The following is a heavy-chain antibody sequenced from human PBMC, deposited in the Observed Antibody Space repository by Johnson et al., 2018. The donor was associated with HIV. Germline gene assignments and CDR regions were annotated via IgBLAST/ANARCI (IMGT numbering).Heavy chain of an antibody. CDR3: ARDFPSPLDAFDI. CDR1: GFTLSSYA. V-gene: IGHV3-30*04. CDR2: ISYDGSNK. J-gene: IGHJ3*02. Sequence: QVQLVESGGGVVQPGRSLRLSCAASGFTLSSYAMHWVRQAPGKGLEWVAVISYDGSNKYYTDSVKGRFTISRDNSKNTLCLQMNSLRAEDTAVYYCARDFPSPLDAFDIWGQGTMVTVSS.